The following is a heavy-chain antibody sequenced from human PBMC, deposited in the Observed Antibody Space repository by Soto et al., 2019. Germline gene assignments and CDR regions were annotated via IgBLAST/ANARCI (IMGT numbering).Heavy chain of an antibody. CDR3: ARGGSFGDYNFYYGMDV. CDR2: ITSTSSYI. J-gene: IGHJ6*02. Sequence: GGSLRLSCVASGFTFTEYSMNWVRQAPRKGLEWVSSITSTSSYIYYADSVKGRFTISRDNAKNSLYLQMNSLRAEDMAVYYCARGGSFGDYNFYYGMDVWGQGTTVTVSS. D-gene: IGHD4-17*01. V-gene: IGHV3-21*01. CDR1: GFTFTEYS.